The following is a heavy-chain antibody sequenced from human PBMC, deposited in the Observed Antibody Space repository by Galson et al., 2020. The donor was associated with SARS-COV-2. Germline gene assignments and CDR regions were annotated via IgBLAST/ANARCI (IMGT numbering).Heavy chain of an antibody. J-gene: IGHJ4*02. CDR3: ARGTDQETYYYDSSGYYYGFDY. V-gene: IGHV7-4-1*02. Sequence: ASVKVSCKASGYTFTSYAMNWVRQAPGQGLEWMGWINTNTGNPTYAQGFTGRFVFSLDTSVSTAYLQISSLKAEDTAVYYCARGTDQETYYYDSSGYYYGFDYWGQGTLVTVSS. D-gene: IGHD3-22*01. CDR2: INTNTGNP. CDR1: GYTFTSYA.